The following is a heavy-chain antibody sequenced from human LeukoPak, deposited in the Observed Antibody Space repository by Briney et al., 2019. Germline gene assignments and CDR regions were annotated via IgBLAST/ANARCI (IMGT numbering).Heavy chain of an antibody. CDR3: ARDDYDDY. Sequence: PSETLSLTCAVYGGSFSGYYWSWIRQPPGKGLEWIGEINHSGSTNYNPSLKSRVTISVDTSKNQFSLKLSSVTAADTAVYYCARDDYDDYWGQGTLVTVSS. D-gene: IGHD4-17*01. CDR1: GGSFSGYY. V-gene: IGHV4-34*01. J-gene: IGHJ4*02. CDR2: INHSGST.